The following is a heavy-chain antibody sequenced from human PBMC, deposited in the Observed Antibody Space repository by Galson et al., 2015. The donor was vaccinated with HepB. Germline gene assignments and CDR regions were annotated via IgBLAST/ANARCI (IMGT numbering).Heavy chain of an antibody. CDR2: ISNSGYST. Sequence: SLRLSCAASGFTFSSYGMTWVRQAPGKGLEWVSAISNSGYSTDYADSVKGRFTISRDNSKSTLSLQMSSLRAEDTAVYYCAKGISGSYPDYYFDFWGQGTLVTVSS. J-gene: IGHJ4*02. V-gene: IGHV3-23*01. CDR3: AKGISGSYPDYYFDF. D-gene: IGHD1-26*01. CDR1: GFTFSSYG.